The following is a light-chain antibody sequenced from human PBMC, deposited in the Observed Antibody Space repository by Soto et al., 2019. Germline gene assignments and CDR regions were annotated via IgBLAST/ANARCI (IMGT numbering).Light chain of an antibody. CDR3: QQFFNYPRT. V-gene: IGKV1-8*01. J-gene: IGKJ1*01. CDR2: YAS. Sequence: AIGMTQSPSSLSASTGDRVSITCRATEDIGRYLAWFQQIPGKAPKLLMYYASTLQTGVPSRFSGSGSGTDFTLTIAYLQSEDFGTYYCQQFFNYPRTFGQGTKVDIK. CDR1: EDIGRY.